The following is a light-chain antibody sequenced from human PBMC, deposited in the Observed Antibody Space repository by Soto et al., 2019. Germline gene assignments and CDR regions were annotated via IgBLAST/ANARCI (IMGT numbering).Light chain of an antibody. CDR2: YIS. CDR1: QSSGNF. Sequence: EILLAQSPSTLSVSQGETASLSCRASQSSGNFLAWYQQKPGQAPRLLIYYISTRATGIPARFSGSGSGTEFTLTINSLQSEDSAVYYCQQHNQWPITFGQGTRLEIK. V-gene: IGKV3D-15*01. CDR3: QQHNQWPIT. J-gene: IGKJ5*01.